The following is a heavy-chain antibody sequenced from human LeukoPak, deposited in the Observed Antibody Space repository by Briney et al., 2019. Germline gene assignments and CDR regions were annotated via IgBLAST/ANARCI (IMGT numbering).Heavy chain of an antibody. CDR1: GYTFTSYG. D-gene: IGHD3-10*01. Sequence: ASVKVSCKASGYTFTSYGISWVRQVPGQGLEWMGWISAYNGNTNYAQKLQGRVTMTTDTSTSTAYMELRSLRSDDTAVYYCARSGGGFGELFFYYYYYMDVWGKGTTVTISS. V-gene: IGHV1-18*01. CDR2: ISAYNGNT. CDR3: ARSGGGFGELFFYYYYYMDV. J-gene: IGHJ6*03.